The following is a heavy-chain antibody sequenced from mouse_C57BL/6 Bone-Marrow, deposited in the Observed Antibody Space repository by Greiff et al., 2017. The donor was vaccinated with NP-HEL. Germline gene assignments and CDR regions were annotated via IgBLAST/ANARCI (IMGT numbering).Heavy chain of an antibody. CDR3: ARGGIYDGYYAYAY. V-gene: IGHV1-26*01. Sequence: EVQLQQSGPELVKPGASVKISCKASGHTFTDYYMNWVKQSHGKSLEWIRDINPNNGGTSYNQKFTGKATLTVDKSSSTAYMELRSLTSEDSAVYYCARGGIYDGYYAYAYWGQGTLVTVSA. CDR2: INPNNGGT. D-gene: IGHD2-3*01. J-gene: IGHJ3*01. CDR1: GHTFTDYY.